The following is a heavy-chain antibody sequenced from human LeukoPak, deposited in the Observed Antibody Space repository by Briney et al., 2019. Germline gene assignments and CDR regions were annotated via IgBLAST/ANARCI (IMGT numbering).Heavy chain of an antibody. Sequence: PGRSLRLSCAASGFTFSSYGMHWVRQAPGKGLVWVAVIWYDGSNKYYADSVKGRFTISRDNSKNTLYLQMNSLRAEDTAVYYCARVERPGGPFDYWGQGTLVTVSS. V-gene: IGHV3-33*01. D-gene: IGHD1-1*01. CDR3: ARVERPGGPFDY. CDR2: IWYDGSNK. J-gene: IGHJ4*02. CDR1: GFTFSSYG.